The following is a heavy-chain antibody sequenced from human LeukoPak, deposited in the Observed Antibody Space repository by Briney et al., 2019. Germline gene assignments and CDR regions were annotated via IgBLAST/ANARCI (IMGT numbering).Heavy chain of an antibody. CDR3: ARLGAPQLLWFGELHPHYYFDY. V-gene: IGHV4-39*01. CDR2: IYYSGST. J-gene: IGHJ4*02. Sequence: NPSETLSLTCTVSGGSISSSSYYWGWIRQPPGKGLEWIGSIYYSGSTYYNPSLKSRVTISVDTSKNQFSLKLSSVTAADTAVYYCARLGAPQLLWFGELHPHYYFDYWGQGTLDTVSS. CDR1: GGSISSSSYY. D-gene: IGHD3-10*01.